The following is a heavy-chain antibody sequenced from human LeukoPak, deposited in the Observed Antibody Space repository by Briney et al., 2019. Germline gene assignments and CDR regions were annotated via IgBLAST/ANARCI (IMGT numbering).Heavy chain of an antibody. V-gene: IGHV5-51*01. Sequence: GESLKISCKGSGYSFTSYWIGWVRQMPGKGLEWMGIIYPGDSDTRYSPSFQGQVTISADKSISTAYLQWSSLKASDTAIYYCARHQTVMITRSRYYYYMDVWGKGTTVTVSS. CDR1: GYSFTSYW. D-gene: IGHD3-16*01. CDR3: ARHQTVMITRSRYYYYMDV. J-gene: IGHJ6*03. CDR2: IYPGDSDT.